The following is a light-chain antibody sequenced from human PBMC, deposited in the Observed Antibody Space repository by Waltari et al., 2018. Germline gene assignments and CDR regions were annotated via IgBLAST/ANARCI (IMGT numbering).Light chain of an antibody. CDR1: SSNIGSNT. CDR2: GNN. J-gene: IGLJ3*02. V-gene: IGLV1-44*01. CDR3: AAWDDNLNGWV. Sequence: QSVLTQPPSASGTPGQRFAISCSGSSSNIGSNTVNWYQQLPGTAPKLLIYGNNQRPAGVPDRCSGSKSGTSASLAIGGLQSDDEADYYCAAWDDNLNGWVFGGGTMLAVL.